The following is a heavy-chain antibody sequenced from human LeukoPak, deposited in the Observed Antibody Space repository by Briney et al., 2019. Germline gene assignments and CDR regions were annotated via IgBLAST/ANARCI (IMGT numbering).Heavy chain of an antibody. J-gene: IGHJ4*02. CDR2: ISASGGGT. Sequence: GGSLRPSCADSGFTFSSYAMTWVRQAPGKGLEWVSTISASGGGTYYADSVKGRFAISRDNSKNTVYLQMNSLRAEDTAVYYCAEGLVRFDCWGQGTLVTVSS. CDR1: GFTFSSYA. CDR3: AEGLVRFDC. V-gene: IGHV3-23*01.